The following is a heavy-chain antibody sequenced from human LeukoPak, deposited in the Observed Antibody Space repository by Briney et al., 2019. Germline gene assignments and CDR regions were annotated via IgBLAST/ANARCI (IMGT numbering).Heavy chain of an antibody. CDR3: ARDHAYWNYFDY. Sequence: GGSLRLSSAASGFTFSSYWMHWVRQVPGKGLVWVARINSDGSGTSYADSVKGRFTISRDNAKNTLYLQMNSLRAEDTAVYYCARDHAYWNYFDYWGQGTLVTVSS. D-gene: IGHD1-1*01. CDR2: INSDGSGT. CDR1: GFTFSSYW. V-gene: IGHV3-74*01. J-gene: IGHJ4*02.